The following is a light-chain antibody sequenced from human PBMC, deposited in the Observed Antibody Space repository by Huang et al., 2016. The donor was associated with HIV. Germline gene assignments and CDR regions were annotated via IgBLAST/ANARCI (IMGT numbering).Light chain of an antibody. CDR3: QHRSKWLT. CDR1: QTISRY. CDR2: DTS. J-gene: IGKJ4*01. V-gene: IGKV3-11*01. Sequence: EIVLTQSPATLSLSPVESATLSCRASQTISRYLAWYQQRPGQPPRLLIYDTSKRATGIPARFSGRGSGTDFTLTISSLEHEDFAVYYCQHRSKWLTFGGGTKVEI.